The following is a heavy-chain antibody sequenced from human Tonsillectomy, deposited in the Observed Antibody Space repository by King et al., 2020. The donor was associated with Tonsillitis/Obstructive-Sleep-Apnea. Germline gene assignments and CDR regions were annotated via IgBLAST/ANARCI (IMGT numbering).Heavy chain of an antibody. CDR2: INPSDGIT. CDR3: VRDDKDGRHLDY. J-gene: IGHJ4*02. V-gene: IGHV1-46*01. D-gene: IGHD2-15*01. Sequence: QLVQSGAEVKKPGASVKVSCKASGYTFTRNYVHWVRQAPGQGLELMGIINPSDGITTYEQNFQGRVTMTRDTSTSTVNMVLSSLRAEDTAVYYCVRDDKDGRHLDYWGQGSLVSVSS. CDR1: GYTFTRNY.